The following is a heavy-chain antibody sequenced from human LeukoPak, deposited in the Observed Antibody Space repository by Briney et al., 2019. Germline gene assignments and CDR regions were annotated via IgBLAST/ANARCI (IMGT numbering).Heavy chain of an antibody. D-gene: IGHD6-19*01. V-gene: IGHV3-53*01. CDR1: GVIVSRNF. CDR3: ARGSGSGWPLDR. Sequence: PGGSLRLSCAASGVIVSRNFMSWVRQAPGKGLQWVAIRYAGGTTDYSDSVRGRFHISRDSSNNTLSLKINSLRAEDTAVYYCARGSGSGWPLDRWGQGALVTVSS. J-gene: IGHJ5*02. CDR2: RYAGGTT.